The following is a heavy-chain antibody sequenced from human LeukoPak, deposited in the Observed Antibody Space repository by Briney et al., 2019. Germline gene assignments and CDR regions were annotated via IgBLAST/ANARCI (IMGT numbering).Heavy chain of an antibody. CDR1: GYTFTSYY. J-gene: IGHJ4*02. CDR3: ARDLPLDRDSSGYFDY. D-gene: IGHD3-22*01. Sequence: EASVKVSCKASGYTFTSYYMHWVRQAPGQGLEWMGIINPSGGSTSYAQKFQGRVTMTRDMSTSTVYMELSSLRSEDTAVYYCARDLPLDRDSSGYFDYWGQGTLVTVSS. V-gene: IGHV1-46*01. CDR2: INPSGGST.